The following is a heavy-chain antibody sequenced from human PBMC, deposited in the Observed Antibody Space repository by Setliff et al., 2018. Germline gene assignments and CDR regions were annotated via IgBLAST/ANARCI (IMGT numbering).Heavy chain of an antibody. CDR1: GYSITNGYY. CDR2: INHGGDT. CDR3: GRVDFTMIQGVVGH. V-gene: IGHV4-38-2*01. Sequence: KSSETLSLTCVVSGYSITNGYYWGWIRQPPGKGLEWIGSINHGGDTSYNPSLQSRVAISVDTSKYQFSLKLSSVTAADTAVYYCGRVDFTMIQGVVGHWGQGTLVTVSS. J-gene: IGHJ1*01. D-gene: IGHD3-10*01.